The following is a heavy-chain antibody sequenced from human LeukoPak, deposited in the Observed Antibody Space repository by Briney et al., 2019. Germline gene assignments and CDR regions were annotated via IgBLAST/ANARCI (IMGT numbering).Heavy chain of an antibody. CDR3: ARSVIGYCSGGSCYWFDP. V-gene: IGHV1-69*05. CDR1: GGIFSSYA. CDR2: IIPIFGTA. Sequence: SVKVSCKASGGIFSSYAISWVRQAPGQGLEWMGRIIPIFGTANYAQKFQGRVTITTDESTSTAYMELSSLRSEDTAVYYCARSVIGYCSGGSCYWFDPWGQGTLVTVSS. J-gene: IGHJ5*02. D-gene: IGHD2-15*01.